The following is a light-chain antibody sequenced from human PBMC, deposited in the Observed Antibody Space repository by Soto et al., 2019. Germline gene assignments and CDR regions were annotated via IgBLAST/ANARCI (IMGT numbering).Light chain of an antibody. CDR3: QKYSSVPV. Sequence: DIQMTQSPSSLSASVGDRVTITCRASQGISNYVAWYQQKPGKPPKLLLYAASTLQSGVPSRFSGSGSGTDFTLTINSLQPEDVATYSCQKYSSVPVFGPGTKVDIK. V-gene: IGKV1-27*01. CDR1: QGISNY. J-gene: IGKJ3*01. CDR2: AAS.